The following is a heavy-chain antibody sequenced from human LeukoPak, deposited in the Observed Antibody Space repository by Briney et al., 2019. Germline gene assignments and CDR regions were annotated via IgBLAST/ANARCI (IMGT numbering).Heavy chain of an antibody. CDR1: GYIFTNYW. D-gene: IGHD2/OR15-2a*01. J-gene: IGHJ5*01. CDR2: IYPGDSDT. CDR3: ARHNTWFDS. V-gene: IGHV5-51*01. Sequence: GESLKISCKGSGYIFTNYWIGWVRQLPGKGLVWMAIIYPGDSDTRYSPSFQGQVTISADKSISTAYLQWGSLKASDTAMYYCARHNTWFDSWGQGTLVTVSS.